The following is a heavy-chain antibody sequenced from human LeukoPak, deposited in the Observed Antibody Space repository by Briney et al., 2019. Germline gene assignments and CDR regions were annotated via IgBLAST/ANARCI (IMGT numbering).Heavy chain of an antibody. V-gene: IGHV3-7*01. Sequence: TGGSLRLSCAASGITLSVYWMSWVRQAPGKGLEWVANIKQDGSEKYYRDSVQGRFTISRDNAKNSLYLQMDSLRAEDTAVYYCARIPSLIVGGFDYWGQGTLVIVPS. D-gene: IGHD2-15*01. J-gene: IGHJ4*02. CDR2: IKQDGSEK. CDR3: ARIPSLIVGGFDY. CDR1: GITLSVYW.